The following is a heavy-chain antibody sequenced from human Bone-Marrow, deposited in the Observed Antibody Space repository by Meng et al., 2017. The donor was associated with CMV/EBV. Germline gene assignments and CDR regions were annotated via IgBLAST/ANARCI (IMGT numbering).Heavy chain of an antibody. D-gene: IGHD3-22*01. V-gene: IGHV1-8*01. CDR2: MNPTSGNT. Sequence: ASVKVSCKASGYTFTSYDINWVRQATGQGLEWMGWMNPTSGNTGYAQKFQGRVTMTRNTSISTAYMELSSLRSEDTAVYYCVRESSDHYDPIGFPHYWGQGTLVTVSS. CDR1: GYTFTSYD. CDR3: VRESSDHYDPIGFPHY. J-gene: IGHJ4*02.